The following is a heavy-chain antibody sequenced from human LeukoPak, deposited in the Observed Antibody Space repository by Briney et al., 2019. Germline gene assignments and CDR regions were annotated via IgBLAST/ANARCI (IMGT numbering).Heavy chain of an antibody. J-gene: IGHJ4*02. CDR1: GYIFTNYW. Sequence: GESLKISCKGSGYIFTNYWIGWVRQMPGKGLEWMGIIYPGDSDTTYSPSFQGQVTMSADKSFTTAYLQCSSLKASDTAMYYCARRVEGRLDDWGQGTLVTVSS. D-gene: IGHD3-10*01. CDR3: ARRVEGRLDD. V-gene: IGHV5-51*01. CDR2: IYPGDSDT.